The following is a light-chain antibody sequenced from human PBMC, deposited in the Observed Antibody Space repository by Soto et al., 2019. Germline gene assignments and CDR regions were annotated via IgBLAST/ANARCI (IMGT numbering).Light chain of an antibody. CDR2: EVS. V-gene: IGLV2-8*01. CDR1: SSDVGGSDY. CDR3: SSYAGSNNFV. J-gene: IGLJ1*01. Sequence: QSVLTQPPSASGSPGQSVTISCTGTSSDVGGSDYVSWYQQHPGKAPKLMIYEVSKRPSGVPDRFSGSKSGNTASLTVSGIQSEDEADYYCSSYAGSNNFVFVTGTKLTVL.